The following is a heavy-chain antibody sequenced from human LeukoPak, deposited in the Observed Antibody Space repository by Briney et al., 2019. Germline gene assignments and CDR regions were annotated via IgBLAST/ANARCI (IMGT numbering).Heavy chain of an antibody. J-gene: IGHJ6*02. CDR1: GGSISNHY. CDR2: IHSNGNT. D-gene: IGHD3-10*01. Sequence: SETLSLTCTVSGGSISNHYWSWFRQPPGKGLEWIGYIHSNGNTNYNPSLMSRVTISVDTSKKQFFLKLTSVTAADTAVYYCARGGGGSGAIDYYYYGMDVWGQGTTVTVSS. V-gene: IGHV4-59*11. CDR3: ARGGGGSGAIDYYYYGMDV.